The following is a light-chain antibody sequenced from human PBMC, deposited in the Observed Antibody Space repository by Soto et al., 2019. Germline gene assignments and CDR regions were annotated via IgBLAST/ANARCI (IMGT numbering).Light chain of an antibody. CDR3: SSYTSSSTL. CDR1: SSDVGRYIY. J-gene: IGLJ1*01. CDR2: EVT. Sequence: QSVLTQPASVSGSPGQSITISCTGTSSDVGRYIYVSWFQQYPGKAPKLLISEVTNRPSGVSNRFSGSKSGNTASLTISGLQAEDEAHYYCSSYTSSSTLFGTGTKLTVL. V-gene: IGLV2-14*01.